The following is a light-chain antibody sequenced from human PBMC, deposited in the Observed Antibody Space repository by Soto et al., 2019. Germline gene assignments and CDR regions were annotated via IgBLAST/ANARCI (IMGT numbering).Light chain of an antibody. CDR1: IXDVGSYNY. CDR2: DVS. CDR3: GSYTTSSNYV. V-gene: IGLV2-14*03. J-gene: IGLJ1*01. Sequence: QSVLTQPASVSGSPGQSITISCTGTIXDVGSYNYVSWYQQYPGKAPKLMIYDVSTRPSGVSDRFSGSKSGNTASLTISGLRAEDEAAYSCGSYTTSSNYVFGTGTKVTVL.